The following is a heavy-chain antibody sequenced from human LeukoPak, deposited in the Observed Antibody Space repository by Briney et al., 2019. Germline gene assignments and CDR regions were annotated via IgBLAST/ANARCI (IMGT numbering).Heavy chain of an antibody. CDR3: ARGGSIFGVAVLNY. J-gene: IGHJ4*02. V-gene: IGHV1-8*03. Sequence: ASVRVSCKASGYTFTSYDINWVRQATGQGLEWMGWMNPNSGNTGYAQKFQGRVTITRNTSISTAYMELSSLRSEDTAVYYCARGGSIFGVAVLNYWGQGTLVTVSS. CDR2: MNPNSGNT. D-gene: IGHD3-3*01. CDR1: GYTFTSYD.